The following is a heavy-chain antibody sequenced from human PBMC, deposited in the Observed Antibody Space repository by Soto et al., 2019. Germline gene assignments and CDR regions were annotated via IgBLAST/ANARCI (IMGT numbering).Heavy chain of an antibody. V-gene: IGHV4-34*01. CDR2: INQSGTT. CDR1: GGYFGAYY. CDR3: AKLKNHYYYGLDV. J-gene: IGHJ6*02. Sequence: SVMQSHTNTVDGGYFGAYYWTWIRQTPGKGLEWLGAINQSGTTTYNPSLGSRVTMSVDTSKKQVSLSLSSVTAADTAVYYCAKLKNHYYYGLDVWGQGTTV.